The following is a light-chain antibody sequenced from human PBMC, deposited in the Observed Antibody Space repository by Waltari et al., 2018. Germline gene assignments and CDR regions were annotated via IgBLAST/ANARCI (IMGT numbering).Light chain of an antibody. V-gene: IGLV2-23*03. CDR3: CSYAGSSTFT. Sequence: WDIQQHGKAPKRVNYEGFKRHSVVSNRYTGSKSGNTASMSISGLQADDEADYYCCSYAGSSTFTFGGETKLTVL. CDR2: EGF. J-gene: IGLJ2*01.